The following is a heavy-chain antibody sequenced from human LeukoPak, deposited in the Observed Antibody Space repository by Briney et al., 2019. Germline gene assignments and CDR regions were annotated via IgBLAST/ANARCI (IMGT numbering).Heavy chain of an antibody. CDR2: IYNIGST. Sequence: GGSLRLSCAASGLTGSSNYMTWVRQAPGKGLEWVSVIYNIGSTFYADSVKGRFTISRDNSKNTLYLQMNSLRAEDTAVYYCAIPGGAYCGGDCYWSLRPFDYWGQGTLVTVSS. J-gene: IGHJ4*02. CDR1: GLTGSSNY. D-gene: IGHD2-21*02. V-gene: IGHV3-53*01. CDR3: AIPGGAYCGGDCYWSLRPFDY.